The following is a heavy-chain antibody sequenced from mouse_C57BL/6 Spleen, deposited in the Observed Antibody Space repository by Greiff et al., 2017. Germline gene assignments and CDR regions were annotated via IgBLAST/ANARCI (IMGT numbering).Heavy chain of an antibody. CDR2: ISDGGSYT. D-gene: IGHD2-2*01. Sequence: EVKLMESGGGLVKPGGSLKLSCAASGFTFSSYAMSWVRQTPEKRLAWVATISDGGSYTSYPDNVKGRFTISRDNTKNNLYLQMSHLKSEDTAMYDGARRYYYGYDEWFAYWGQGTLVTVSA. CDR1: GFTFSSYA. V-gene: IGHV5-4*03. J-gene: IGHJ3*01. CDR3: ARRYYYGYDEWFAY.